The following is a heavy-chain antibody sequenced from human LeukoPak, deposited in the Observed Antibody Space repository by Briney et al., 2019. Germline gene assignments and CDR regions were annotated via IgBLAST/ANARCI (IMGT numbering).Heavy chain of an antibody. CDR2: IYYSGST. V-gene: IGHV4-39*07. J-gene: IGHJ4*02. Sequence: SETLSLTCTVSGGSISCSSYYWGWIRQPPGKGLEWIGSIYYSGSTYYNPSLKSRVTISVDTSKNQFSLKLSSVTAADTAVYYCARLTTIFVRGADYWGQGTLVTVSS. D-gene: IGHD3-9*01. CDR1: GGSISCSSYY. CDR3: ARLTTIFVRGADY.